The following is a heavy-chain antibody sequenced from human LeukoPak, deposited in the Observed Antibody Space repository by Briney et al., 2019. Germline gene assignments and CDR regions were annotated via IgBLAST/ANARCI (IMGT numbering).Heavy chain of an antibody. J-gene: IGHJ1*01. V-gene: IGHV3-74*01. D-gene: IGHD3-22*01. CDR2: IKSDGRT. CDR1: GFTLSSYW. Sequence: GGSLRLSCAASGFTLSSYWMPWVRQAPGKGLVWVSRIKSDGRTNYADSVKGRFTISRDNAKNTVCLQMNSLRAEDTGVYYCARAPSEIGGYYPEYFRHWGQGTLVIVSS. CDR3: ARAPSEIGGYYPEYFRH.